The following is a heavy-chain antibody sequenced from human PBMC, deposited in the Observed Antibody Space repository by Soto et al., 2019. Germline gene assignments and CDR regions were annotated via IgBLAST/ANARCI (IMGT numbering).Heavy chain of an antibody. J-gene: IGHJ5*02. Sequence: EVQLFESGGGLVEPGESLRLSCAASGFIFKDFAMSWVRQAPGKGLEWVSTITTSDDITYSADSVRGRLTISRDNSAKTLFLQMSSLTGDDTATYYCTQGDSSGYFDPSAGYSTPDHWGQGTLVTVSS. V-gene: IGHV3-23*01. CDR3: TQGDSSGYFDPSAGYSTPDH. CDR2: ITTSDDIT. D-gene: IGHD2-15*01. CDR1: GFIFKDFA.